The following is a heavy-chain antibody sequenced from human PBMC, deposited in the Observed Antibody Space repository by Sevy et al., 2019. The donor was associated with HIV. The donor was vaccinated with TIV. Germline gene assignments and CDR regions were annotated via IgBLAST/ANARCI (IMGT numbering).Heavy chain of an antibody. CDR2: LSCCKI. J-gene: IGHJ4*02. CDR3: AREGCTRPHDY. Sequence: GGSLRLSCAASGFAFYDYSMSWIRQAPGKGLEWVATLSCCKINYADSVKGRFTISRDNSKNSFYLQMDNLRVEDTALYYCAREGCTRPHDYWGQGTRVTVSS. CDR1: GFAFYDYS. D-gene: IGHD2-8*01. V-gene: IGHV3-21*04.